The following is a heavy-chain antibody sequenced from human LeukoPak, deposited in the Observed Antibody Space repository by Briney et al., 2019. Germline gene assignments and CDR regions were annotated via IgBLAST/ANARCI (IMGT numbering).Heavy chain of an antibody. J-gene: IGHJ4*02. CDR3: ARDVGSDF. CDR2: ISDSGTTA. V-gene: IGHV3-11*04. Sequence: KPGGSLRLSCAASGFTFSAYYMTWIRQAPGEGLQWVSYISDSGTTAEYTDSVKGRFTISRDNAKNALYLQMNSLRVEDTGIYYCARDVGSDFWGQGTLVSVSS. CDR1: GFTFSAYY.